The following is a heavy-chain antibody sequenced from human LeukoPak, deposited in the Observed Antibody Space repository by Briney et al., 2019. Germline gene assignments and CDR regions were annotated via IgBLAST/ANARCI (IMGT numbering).Heavy chain of an antibody. V-gene: IGHV3-74*01. Sequence: GGSLRLSCAASGFTFTTYWTHWVRQVPGKGLVWVSRIQTDASNTDYADSVKGRFTISRDNARNTLYLQMNSLRADDGAMYYCARGNQRVLDCWGQGSLVTVSS. CDR2: IQTDASNT. D-gene: IGHD2-8*01. CDR1: GFTFTTYW. J-gene: IGHJ4*02. CDR3: ARGNQRVLDC.